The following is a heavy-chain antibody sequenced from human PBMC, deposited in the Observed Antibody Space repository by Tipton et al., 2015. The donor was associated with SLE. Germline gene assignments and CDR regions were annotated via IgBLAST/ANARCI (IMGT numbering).Heavy chain of an antibody. V-gene: IGHV1-8*01. D-gene: IGHD1-1*01. J-gene: IGHJ6*02. CDR3: ARETTQTRDGLDV. CDR1: GFTLTDYD. CDR2: MNPSGNT. Sequence: QLVQSGAEVKQPGASVKVSYKASGFTLTDYDINWVRQTTPGQGLEWMGWMNPSGNTNYEEKFQGRVTMTRDTSINTAYMELSSLRSEDTAVYFCARETTQTRDGLDVWGQGTTVIVSS.